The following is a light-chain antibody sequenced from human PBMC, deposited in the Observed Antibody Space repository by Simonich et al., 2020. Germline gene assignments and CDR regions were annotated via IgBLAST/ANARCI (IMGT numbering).Light chain of an antibody. V-gene: IGKV3-11*01. CDR3: QQRSNWPIT. Sequence: EIVLTQSPATLSLSPGERATLSCRASQSVSSYLAWYQQKPGQDPRLLIYDASNRDKGIPAKLSGSGSGTYFSLTIRRLEPEDVAVYYCQQRSNWPITFGQGKRLEIK. CDR2: DAS. CDR1: QSVSSY. J-gene: IGKJ5*01.